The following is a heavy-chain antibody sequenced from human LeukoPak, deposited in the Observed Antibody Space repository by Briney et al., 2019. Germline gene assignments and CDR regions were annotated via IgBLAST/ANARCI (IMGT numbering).Heavy chain of an antibody. CDR1: GFTFSSSW. CDR3: AKDSPHDYVWANYKLGWFFDY. V-gene: IGHV3-74*01. D-gene: IGHD3-16*01. Sequence: GGSLRLSCAVSGFTFSSSWMHWVRQAPGKGLVWVSHIKTDGSTTAYADSVKGRFTISRDNAKNTLYLQMNSLRAEDTAVYYCAKDSPHDYVWANYKLGWFFDYWGQGTLVTVSS. J-gene: IGHJ4*02. CDR2: IKTDGSTT.